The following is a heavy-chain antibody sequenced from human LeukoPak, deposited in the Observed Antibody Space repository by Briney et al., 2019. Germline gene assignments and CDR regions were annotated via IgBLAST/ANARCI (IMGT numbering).Heavy chain of an antibody. CDR1: GFTFSTYY. D-gene: IGHD3-10*01. V-gene: IGHV3-7*01. Sequence: GGSLRLSCAASGFTFSTYYMSWVRQAPGEGLEWLANIKYDGSGKSYVDSVKGRFTISRDNAKNSLYLQMNSLRVEDTALYYCATAARGVNANEAHWGQGTLVTVSS. CDR2: IKYDGSGK. CDR3: ATAARGVNANEAH. J-gene: IGHJ4*02.